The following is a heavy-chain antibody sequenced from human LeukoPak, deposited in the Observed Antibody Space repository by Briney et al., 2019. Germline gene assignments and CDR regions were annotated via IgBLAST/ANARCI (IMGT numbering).Heavy chain of an antibody. J-gene: IGHJ3*02. V-gene: IGHV3-30*18. CDR3: AKDKMFYYDSSGYYPDAFDI. Sequence: GGSLRLSCAASGFTFSSYGTHWVRQAPGKGLEWVAVISYDGSNKYYADSVKGRFTISRDNSKNTLYLQMNSLRAEDTAVYYCAKDKMFYYDSSGYYPDAFDIWGQGTMVTVSS. D-gene: IGHD3-22*01. CDR2: ISYDGSNK. CDR1: GFTFSSYG.